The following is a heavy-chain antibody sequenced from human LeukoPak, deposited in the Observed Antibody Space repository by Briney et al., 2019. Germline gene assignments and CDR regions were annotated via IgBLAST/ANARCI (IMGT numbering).Heavy chain of an antibody. J-gene: IGHJ4*02. D-gene: IGHD6-19*01. V-gene: IGHV1-69*04. CDR1: GGTFSSYA. CDR2: IIPIFGKA. CDR3: AREIAVAGLGPFDY. Sequence: SVKVSCKASGGTFSSYAISWVRQAPGQGLEWMGRIIPIFGKANYAQKFQGRVTITADKSTSTAYMELSSLRSEDTAVYYCAREIAVAGLGPFDYWGQGTLVTVSS.